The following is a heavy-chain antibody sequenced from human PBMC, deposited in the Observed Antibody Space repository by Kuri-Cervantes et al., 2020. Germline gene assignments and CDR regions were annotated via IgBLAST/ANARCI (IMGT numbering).Heavy chain of an antibody. J-gene: IGHJ6*03. CDR2: INPNSGGT. Sequence: ASVKVSCKASGYTFTGYYMHWVRQAPGQGLEWMGWINPNSGGTNYAQKFQGWVTVTRDTSISTAYMELSSLRSEDTAVYYCARDSDYYGSGSYYPFGYYYYYMDVWGKGTTVTVSS. CDR3: ARDSDYYGSGSYYPFGYYYYYMDV. V-gene: IGHV1-2*04. CDR1: GYTFTGYY. D-gene: IGHD3-10*01.